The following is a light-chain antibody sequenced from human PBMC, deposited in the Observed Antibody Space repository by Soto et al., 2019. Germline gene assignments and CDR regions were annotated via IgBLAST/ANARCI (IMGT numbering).Light chain of an antibody. J-gene: IGKJ2*01. CDR2: AVS. CDR1: QTISNS. V-gene: IGKV1-39*01. Sequence: DIQMDQSPSSLSASVGNRVTITCRASQTISNSVNWYQQKPGTAPKLLIYAVSKLQTGVPLRFTGGRAGAEFTLTISGLQRVDFATYYCQQSHTAPYTFGQGTKLELQ. CDR3: QQSHTAPYT.